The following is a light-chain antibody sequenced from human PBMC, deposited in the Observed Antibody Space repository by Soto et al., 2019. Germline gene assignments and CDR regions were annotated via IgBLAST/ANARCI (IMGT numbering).Light chain of an antibody. CDR1: SSDVGRYHL. V-gene: IGLV2-23*01. CDR2: EGT. CDR3: CSHAGSSTYV. J-gene: IGLJ1*01. Sequence: SALTQPASVSGSPGQSITISCTGTSSDVGRYHLVSWYQQHPGKAPKLMIYEGTKRPSGVSNRFSGSKSGNTASLTISGLQAEDEADYYCCSHAGSSTYVFGTGTKVTVL.